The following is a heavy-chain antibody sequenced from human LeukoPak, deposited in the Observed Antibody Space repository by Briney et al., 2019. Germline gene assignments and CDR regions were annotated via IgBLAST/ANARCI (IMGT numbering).Heavy chain of an antibody. CDR2: ISSSSSYI. J-gene: IGHJ4*02. CDR3: ARGAAAAIRGTLFDY. Sequence: PGGSLRLSCAASGFTFSSYSMNWVRQAPGKGLEWVSSISSSSSYIYYADSVTGRFTFSRDNAKNSLYLQMNSLRAEDTAVYYCARGAAAAIRGTLFDYWGQGNLVTVSS. V-gene: IGHV3-21*01. D-gene: IGHD2-2*02. CDR1: GFTFSSYS.